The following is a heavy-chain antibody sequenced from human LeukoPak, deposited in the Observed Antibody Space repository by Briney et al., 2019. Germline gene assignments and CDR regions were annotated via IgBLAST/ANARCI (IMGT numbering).Heavy chain of an antibody. J-gene: IGHJ4*02. V-gene: IGHV3-23*01. CDR2: IGSSASDT. D-gene: IGHD3-10*01. Sequence: GGSLRLSCAASGFTFSSYPMTWVRQAPGKGLEWVSTIGSSASDTHYAVSVKGRFTISRDNSKNSLYLQMNSLRAEDTAVYYCAKYYSTSGSSGGRIFDYWGQGTLVTVSS. CDR3: AKYYSTSGSSGGRIFDY. CDR1: GFTFSSYP.